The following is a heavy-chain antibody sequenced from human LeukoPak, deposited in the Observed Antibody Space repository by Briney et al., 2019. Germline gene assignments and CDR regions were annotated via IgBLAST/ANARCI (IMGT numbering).Heavy chain of an antibody. CDR3: ARSTHYDILTGHYSYNFDY. Sequence: GESLKISCKGSGYSFTSYWIGWVRQMPGKGLEWMGIIYPGDSDTRYSPSFQGQVTISADKSISTAYLQWSSLKASDTAMYYCARSTHYDILTGHYSYNFDYWGQGTLVTVSS. J-gene: IGHJ4*02. CDR1: GYSFTSYW. CDR2: IYPGDSDT. V-gene: IGHV5-51*01. D-gene: IGHD3-9*01.